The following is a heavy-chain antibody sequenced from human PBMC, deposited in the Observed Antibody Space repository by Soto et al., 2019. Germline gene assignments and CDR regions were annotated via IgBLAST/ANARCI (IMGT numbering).Heavy chain of an antibody. Sequence: EVQLMESGGGLVQPGGSLRLSCAASGFTFSTYAMTWVRQAPGKGLEWVSGISDSGGRTYYADSVRGRFTISRDNSKNTRFLQMNSLRADDTVIYYCAKDLHTTIPVATASWGQGTLVSVSS. CDR3: AKDLHTTIPVATAS. V-gene: IGHV3-23*01. D-gene: IGHD6-19*01. J-gene: IGHJ5*02. CDR1: GFTFSTYA. CDR2: ISDSGGRT.